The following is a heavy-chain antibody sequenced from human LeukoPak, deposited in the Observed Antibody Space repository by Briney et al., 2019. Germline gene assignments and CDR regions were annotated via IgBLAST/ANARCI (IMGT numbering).Heavy chain of an antibody. CDR3: AAYRGAHHETFDY. V-gene: IGHV3-7*03. Sequence: GGSLRLSCAGSGLTLSRSWMSWVRQAPGKGLQWVANIKEDESEKDYVDSVKGRFTISRDDAKDSLDLQMYSLRVEDTAVYYCAAYRGAHHETFDYWGQGTLVTVSS. CDR1: GLTLSRSW. D-gene: IGHD1-26*01. CDR2: IKEDESEK. J-gene: IGHJ4*02.